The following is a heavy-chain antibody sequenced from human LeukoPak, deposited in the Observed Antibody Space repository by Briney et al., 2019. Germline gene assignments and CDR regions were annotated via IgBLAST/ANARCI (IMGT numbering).Heavy chain of an antibody. V-gene: IGHV4-38-2*01. Sequence: SETLSLTCAVSGYSLGKNYYWGWIRQPPGKGLEWIGRIYGTGSTSYNPSLMNRVTMSVDTSKNHFTLKLTSVTAADTAVYYCARYDSRGSASTRFDYWGQGILVTISS. CDR1: GYSLGKNYY. D-gene: IGHD3-16*01. CDR2: IYGTGST. CDR3: ARYDSRGSASTRFDY. J-gene: IGHJ4*02.